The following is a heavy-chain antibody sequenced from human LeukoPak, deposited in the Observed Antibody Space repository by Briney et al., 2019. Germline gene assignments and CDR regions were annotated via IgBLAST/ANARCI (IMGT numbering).Heavy chain of an antibody. V-gene: IGHV3-23*01. CDR2: ISGSGGST. Sequence: GGSLRLSCAASGFTFSSYAMSWVRQAPGKGLEWVSAISGSGGSTYYADSVKGRFTISRDNSKNTLYLQMNSLRAEGTAVYYCAKSTASGPRFDYWGQGTLVTVSS. J-gene: IGHJ4*02. CDR3: AKSTASGPRFDY. CDR1: GFTFSSYA. D-gene: IGHD3-3*01.